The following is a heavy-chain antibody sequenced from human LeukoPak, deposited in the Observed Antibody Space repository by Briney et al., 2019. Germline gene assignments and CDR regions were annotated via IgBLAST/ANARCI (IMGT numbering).Heavy chain of an antibody. CDR2: IIPILGTA. CDR1: GGTFRSYA. V-gene: IGHV1-69*01. J-gene: IGHJ5*02. CDR3: ASLTSPLSDDILTGYSRGDWFDP. Sequence: SSVKVSCKASGGTFRSYAISWVRQAPGQGLEWMGGIIPILGTANYAQKFQGRVTITADESTSTAYMELSSLRSEDTAVYYCASLTSPLSDDILTGYSRGDWFDPWGQGTLVTVSS. D-gene: IGHD3-9*01.